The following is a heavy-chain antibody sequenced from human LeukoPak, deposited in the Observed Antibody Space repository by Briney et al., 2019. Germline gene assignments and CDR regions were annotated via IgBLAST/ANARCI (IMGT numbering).Heavy chain of an antibody. J-gene: IGHJ6*03. V-gene: IGHV4-59*08. D-gene: IGHD3-10*01. CDR3: ASVRRGFGESSKYYAYYYMGV. CDR1: GGSISSYY. Sequence: SETLSLTCTVSGGSISSYYWSWIRQPPGKGLEWIGYIYYSGSTNYNPSLKSRVTISLDTSKNQFSLKLSSVTAADTAVYYCASVRRGFGESSKYYAYYYMGVWGKGTTVTTSS. CDR2: IYYSGST.